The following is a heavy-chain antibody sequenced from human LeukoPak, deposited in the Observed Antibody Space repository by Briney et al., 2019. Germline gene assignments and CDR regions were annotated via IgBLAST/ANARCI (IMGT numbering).Heavy chain of an antibody. V-gene: IGHV3-33*06. D-gene: IGHD6-6*01. CDR3: AKAWPSSSSGYYYYYMDV. J-gene: IGHJ6*03. Sequence: GGSLRLSCAASGFTFSSYGMHWVRQAPGKGLEWVAVIWYDGSNKYYADSVKGPFTISRDNSKNTLYLQMNSLRAEDTAVYYCAKAWPSSSSGYYYYYMDVWGKGTTVTVSS. CDR1: GFTFSSYG. CDR2: IWYDGSNK.